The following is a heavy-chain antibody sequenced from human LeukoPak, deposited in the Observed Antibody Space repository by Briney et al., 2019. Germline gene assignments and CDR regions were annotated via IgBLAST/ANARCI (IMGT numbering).Heavy chain of an antibody. CDR1: GFTFSSFA. D-gene: IGHD6-6*01. CDR3: AKGGRVKSSSSDYFDY. CDR2: ISYDGSDK. V-gene: IGHV3-30-3*01. Sequence: GGSLRLSCAASGFTFSSFAMHWVRQAPGKGLEWVIVISYDGSDKYYADSVKGRFTISRDNSKNTLYLQMNSLRAEDTAVYYCAKGGRVKSSSSDYFDYWGQGTLVTVSS. J-gene: IGHJ4*02.